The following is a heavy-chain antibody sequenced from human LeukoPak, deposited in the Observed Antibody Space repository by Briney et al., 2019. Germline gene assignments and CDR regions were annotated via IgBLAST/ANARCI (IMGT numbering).Heavy chain of an antibody. Sequence: SSETLSLTCTVSGNSISSGDNYWSWIRQPAGKGLEWIGRIYTSGSTNYNPSLKSRVTISVDTSKNQFSLKLSSVTAADTAVYYCARKPDYGGLRAWFDPWGQGTLVTVSS. V-gene: IGHV4-61*02. J-gene: IGHJ5*02. CDR1: GNSISSGDNY. D-gene: IGHD4-17*01. CDR3: ARKPDYGGLRAWFDP. CDR2: IYTSGST.